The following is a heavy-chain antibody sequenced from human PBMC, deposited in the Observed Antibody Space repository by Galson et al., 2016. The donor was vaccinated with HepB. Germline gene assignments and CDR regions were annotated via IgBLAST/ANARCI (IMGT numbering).Heavy chain of an antibody. D-gene: IGHD5/OR15-5a*01. J-gene: IGHJ4*02. Sequence: SLRLSCAASGFTFSNYDMHWVRQAPGQGLEWVAAIWHDGSDPYYAESVRGRFTISRDNSQNTLYLQMNSLRVDDAAVYYCVREGEVSATGGFDYWGQGTLVTVSS. V-gene: IGHV3-33*01. CDR1: GFTFSNYD. CDR3: VREGEVSATGGFDY. CDR2: IWHDGSDP.